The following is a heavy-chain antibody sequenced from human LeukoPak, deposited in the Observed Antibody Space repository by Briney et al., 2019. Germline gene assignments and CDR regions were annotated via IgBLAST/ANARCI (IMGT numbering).Heavy chain of an antibody. Sequence: SETLSLTCTVSGGSISSGSYYWSWIRQPAGKGLEWIGRIYTSGSTNYNPSLKSRVTISVDTSKNQFSLKLSSVTAADTAVYYCARDPIAARPDWFDYWGQGTLVTVSS. V-gene: IGHV4-61*02. CDR3: ARDPIAARPDWFDY. CDR2: IYTSGST. CDR1: GGSISSGSYY. D-gene: IGHD6-6*01. J-gene: IGHJ4*02.